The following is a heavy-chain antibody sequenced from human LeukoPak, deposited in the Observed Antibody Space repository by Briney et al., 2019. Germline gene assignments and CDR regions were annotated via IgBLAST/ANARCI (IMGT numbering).Heavy chain of an antibody. J-gene: IGHJ4*02. Sequence: GGSLRLSCAASGFTFSSYAINWVRQAPGKGLEWVSGISGTGGSTHYADSVKGRFTISRDNSKNTLYLQMNSLRAEDTAVYYCATPEDYPLSDYWGQGTLVTVSS. CDR3: ATPEDYPLSDY. V-gene: IGHV3-23*01. D-gene: IGHD4/OR15-4a*01. CDR2: ISGTGGST. CDR1: GFTFSSYA.